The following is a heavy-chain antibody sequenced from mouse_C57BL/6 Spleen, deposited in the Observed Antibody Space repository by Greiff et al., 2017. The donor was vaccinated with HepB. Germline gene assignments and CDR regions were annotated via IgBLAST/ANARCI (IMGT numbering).Heavy chain of an antibody. V-gene: IGHV3-6*01. J-gene: IGHJ2*01. CDR3: ASINWDPYYFDY. CDR1: GYSITSGYY. Sequence: EVQLQQSGPGLVKPSQSLSLTCSVTGYSITSGYYWNWIRQFPGNKLEWMGYISYDGSNNYNPSLKNRISITRDTSKNQFFLKLNSVTTEDTATYYCASINWDPYYFDYWGQGTTLTVSS. CDR2: ISYDGSN. D-gene: IGHD4-1*02.